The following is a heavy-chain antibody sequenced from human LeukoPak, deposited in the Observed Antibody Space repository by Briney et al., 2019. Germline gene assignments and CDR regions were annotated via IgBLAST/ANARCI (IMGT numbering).Heavy chain of an antibody. CDR1: GGAFSGYY. D-gene: IGHD6-13*01. Sequence: PSETLSLTCAVYGGAFSGYYWSWIRQPPGKGLEWIGEINHSGSTNYNPPLKSRVTISVDMSKNQFSLKLSSVTAADTAVYYCARTQGYSSSWYPDYFDYWGQGTLVTVSS. J-gene: IGHJ4*02. CDR3: ARTQGYSSSWYPDYFDY. CDR2: INHSGST. V-gene: IGHV4-34*01.